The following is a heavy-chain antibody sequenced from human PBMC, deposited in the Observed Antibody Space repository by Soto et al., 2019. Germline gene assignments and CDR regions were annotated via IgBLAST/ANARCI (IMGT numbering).Heavy chain of an antibody. CDR1: GFNFNDYA. V-gene: IGHV3-11*01. CDR2: INCSGNTI. D-gene: IGHD2-15*01. Sequence: PGGSLRLSCAASGFNFNDYAMNWVRQAPGKGLEWLAYINCSGNTIYYADSVRGRFTISRDNSKTTLYLQMNSLRAEDTAVYYCAKDLQDIVVVVAAISFDYWGQATLVTSPQ. J-gene: IGHJ4*02. CDR3: AKDLQDIVVVVAAISFDY.